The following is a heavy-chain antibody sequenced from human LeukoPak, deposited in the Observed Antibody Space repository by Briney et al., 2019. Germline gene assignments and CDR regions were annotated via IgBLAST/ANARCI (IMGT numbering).Heavy chain of an antibody. D-gene: IGHD5-12*01. CDR3: AKDWDSGYSYYFDY. CDR2: ISWNSGSI. Sequence: GGSLRLSCAASGFTFDDYAMHWVRQAPGKGLEWVSGISWNSGSIGHADSVKGRFTISRDNAKNSLYLQMNSLRAEDTALYYCAKDWDSGYSYYFDYWGQGTLVTVSS. CDR1: GFTFDDYA. V-gene: IGHV3-9*01. J-gene: IGHJ4*02.